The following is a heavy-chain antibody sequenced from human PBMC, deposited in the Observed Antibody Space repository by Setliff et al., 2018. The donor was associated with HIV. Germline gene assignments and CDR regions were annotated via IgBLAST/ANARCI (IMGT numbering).Heavy chain of an antibody. CDR2: INPSGGST. V-gene: IGHV1-46*01. Sequence: GASVKVSCKASGYTFTSYYLHWVRQAPGQGLEWMGIINPSGGSTTYAQKFQGRVTITRDTSIYTVYMELTGLTSDDTAVYYCARQDHSSVNTGSLYAFDVWGQGTMVTVSS. D-gene: IGHD2-8*02. J-gene: IGHJ3*01. CDR1: GYTFTSYY. CDR3: ARQDHSSVNTGSLYAFDV.